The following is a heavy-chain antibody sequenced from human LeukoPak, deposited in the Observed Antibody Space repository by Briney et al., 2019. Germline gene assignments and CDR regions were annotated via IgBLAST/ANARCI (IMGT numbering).Heavy chain of an antibody. J-gene: IGHJ4*02. CDR3: AKDVAVAGTFDY. CDR1: GFTFSSFA. V-gene: IGHV3-23*01. CDR2: INDGGDST. Sequence: GGSLRLSCAASGFTFSSFAMSWVRRAPGKGLEWVSAINDGGDSTYYADSVKGRFTISRDNSKNTLYLQMNSLRAEDTAVYYCAKDVAVAGTFDYWGQGTLVTVSS. D-gene: IGHD6-19*01.